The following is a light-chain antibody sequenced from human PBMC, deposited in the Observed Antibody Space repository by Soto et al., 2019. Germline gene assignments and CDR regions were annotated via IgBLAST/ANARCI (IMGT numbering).Light chain of an antibody. Sequence: IQLTQSPSSLSASVGDRVTTTCRASQGISSYLAWYQQKPGKAPKLLIFAASTLQSGVPSRFSGSGSGTDFTLTIISLQPEDFATYYCQQLNNYPRTFGQGTKVEIK. CDR3: QQLNNYPRT. J-gene: IGKJ1*01. CDR1: QGISSY. V-gene: IGKV1-9*01. CDR2: AAS.